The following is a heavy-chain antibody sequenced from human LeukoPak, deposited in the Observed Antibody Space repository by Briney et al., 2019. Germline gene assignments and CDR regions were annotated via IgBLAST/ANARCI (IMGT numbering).Heavy chain of an antibody. CDR3: ARDGAMVRGVIDY. CDR1: GGTFSSYA. CDR2: IIPIFGTA. D-gene: IGHD3-10*01. Sequence: SVKVSCKASGGTFSSYAISWVRQAPGQGLEWMGGIIPIFGTANYAQKFQGRVTITADESTSTAYMELSSLRSEDTAVYYSARDGAMVRGVIDYWGQGTLVTVSS. J-gene: IGHJ4*02. V-gene: IGHV1-69*13.